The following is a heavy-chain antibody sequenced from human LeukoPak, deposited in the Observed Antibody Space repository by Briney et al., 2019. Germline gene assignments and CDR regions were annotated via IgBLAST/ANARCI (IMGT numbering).Heavy chain of an antibody. CDR3: TTVDYYDSSGYWDAFDI. Sequence: GGSLRLSCAASGFTFSNAWMSWVRQAPGKGLEWVGRITSKTDGGTTDYAAPVKGRFTISRDDSKNTLYLQMNSLKTEDTAVYYCTTVDYYDSSGYWDAFDIWGQGTMVTVSS. J-gene: IGHJ3*02. CDR2: ITSKTDGGTT. D-gene: IGHD3-22*01. CDR1: GFTFSNAW. V-gene: IGHV3-15*01.